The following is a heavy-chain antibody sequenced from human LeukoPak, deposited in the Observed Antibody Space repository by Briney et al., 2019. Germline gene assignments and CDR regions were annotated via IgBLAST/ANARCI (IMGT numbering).Heavy chain of an antibody. Sequence: GASLQISCKGSGYIFSSYWIGWVRQMPGKGLEWMGIIFPHDSNTRYSPSFQGQITISADKSISTAYLQWSSLEAADTAMYYCARQFRDSSGYYSYYFDYWGQGTLVTVSS. CDR1: GYIFSSYW. CDR3: ARQFRDSSGYYSYYFDY. D-gene: IGHD3-22*01. V-gene: IGHV5-51*01. CDR2: IFPHDSNT. J-gene: IGHJ4*02.